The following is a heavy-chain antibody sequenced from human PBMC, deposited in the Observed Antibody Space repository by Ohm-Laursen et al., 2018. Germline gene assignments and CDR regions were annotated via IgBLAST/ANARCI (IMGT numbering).Heavy chain of an antibody. Sequence: TLSLTCTVSGGSISSDSYYWAWIRQPPGKGLEWIGSFYYPGTTVYNPSLTSRVAVSIDPPKNEFSLQGPSVTASDTAVYFCARRSHLRDPPYWGQGILVTVSS. V-gene: IGHV4-39*01. J-gene: IGHJ4*02. D-gene: IGHD5-24*01. CDR1: GGSISSDSYY. CDR2: FYYPGTT. CDR3: ARRSHLRDPPY.